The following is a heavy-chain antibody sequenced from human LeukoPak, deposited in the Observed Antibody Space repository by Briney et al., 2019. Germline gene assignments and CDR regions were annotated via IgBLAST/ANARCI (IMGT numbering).Heavy chain of an antibody. CDR1: GGSISSSSYY. Sequence: SETLSLTCTVSGGSISSSSYYWGWIRQPPGKGLEWIGSIYYSGSTYYNPSLKSRVTISVDTSKNQFSLKLSSVTAADTAVYYCARWRQRGFDYWGQGTLVTVSS. V-gene: IGHV4-39*01. CDR2: IYYSGST. CDR3: ARWRQRGFDY. D-gene: IGHD3-3*01. J-gene: IGHJ4*02.